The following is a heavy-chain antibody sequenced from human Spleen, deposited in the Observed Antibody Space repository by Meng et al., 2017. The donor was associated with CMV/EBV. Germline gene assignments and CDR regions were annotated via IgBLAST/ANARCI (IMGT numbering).Heavy chain of an antibody. V-gene: IGHV3-30*02. CDR3: AKDFGHATVTTGY. J-gene: IGHJ4*02. CDR1: GFTFSSYG. D-gene: IGHD4-17*01. CDR2: IRYDGSNK. Sequence: GGSLRLSCAASGFTFSSYGMHWVRQAPGEGLEWVAFIRYDGSNKYYADSVKGRFTISRDNSKNTLYLQMNSLRAEDTAVYYCAKDFGHATVTTGYWGQGTLVTVSS.